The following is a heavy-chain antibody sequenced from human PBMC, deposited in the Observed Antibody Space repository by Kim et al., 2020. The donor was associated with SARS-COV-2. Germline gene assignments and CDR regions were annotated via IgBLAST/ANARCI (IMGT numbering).Heavy chain of an antibody. D-gene: IGHD6-19*01. CDR1: GGTFSSYA. J-gene: IGHJ4*02. CDR2: IIPIFGTA. Sequence: SVKVSCKASGGTFSSYAISWVRQAPGQGLEWMGGIIPIFGTANYAQKFQGRVTITADESTSTAYMELSSLRSEDTAVCYCAGSWIAVAGPPAYWGQGTLVTVSS. V-gene: IGHV1-69*13. CDR3: AGSWIAVAGPPAY.